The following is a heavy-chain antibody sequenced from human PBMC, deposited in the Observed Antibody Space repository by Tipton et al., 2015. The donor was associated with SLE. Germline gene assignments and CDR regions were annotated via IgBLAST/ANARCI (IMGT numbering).Heavy chain of an antibody. V-gene: IGHV4-59*12. J-gene: IGHJ4*02. CDR2: FFYSGGA. CDR3: ARCAAGLDC. CDR1: GGSIISYY. D-gene: IGHD6-13*01. Sequence: TLSLTCTVYGGSIISYYWSWIRQPPGKGLEWIGNFFYSGGAYYNPSPKSRVTISVDTSKTQFSLKLRSVTAADTAVFYSARCAAGLDCWSQGTLVTVSS.